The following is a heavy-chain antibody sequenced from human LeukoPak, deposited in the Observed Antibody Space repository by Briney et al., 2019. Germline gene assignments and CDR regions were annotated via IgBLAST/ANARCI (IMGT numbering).Heavy chain of an antibody. Sequence: PSQTLSLTCTVSGGSISSGSYYWSWIRQPAGKGLEWIGRIYTSGNTNYNPSLKSRVTISVDTSKNQFSLKLRSVTAADTAAYYCARSPKDWLLEEAYCFDYWGQGTLVTVSS. J-gene: IGHJ4*02. CDR3: ARSPKDWLLEEAYCFDY. CDR2: IYTSGNT. CDR1: GGSISSGSYY. V-gene: IGHV4-61*02. D-gene: IGHD3/OR15-3a*01.